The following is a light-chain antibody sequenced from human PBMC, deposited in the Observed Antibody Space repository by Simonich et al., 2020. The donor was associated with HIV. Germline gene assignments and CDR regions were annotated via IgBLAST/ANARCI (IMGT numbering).Light chain of an antibody. Sequence: IVMTQSPASLSVSPGERATLSCRASQSVSSNLAWYQQKAGQAPRLLIYGASTRATGIPARFSGSGSGTDFTLTISRLEPEDFAVYYCQQYGSSPFTFGPGTKVDIK. CDR1: QSVSSN. J-gene: IGKJ3*01. V-gene: IGKV3-15*01. CDR2: GAS. CDR3: QQYGSSPFT.